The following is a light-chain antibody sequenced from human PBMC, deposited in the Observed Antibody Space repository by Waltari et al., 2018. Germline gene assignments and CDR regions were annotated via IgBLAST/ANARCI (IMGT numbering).Light chain of an antibody. Sequence: QSVLTQPPSASGPPGQRATISCSGSRSNIGSNVVSWYQQVPGTAPSLIIHSNHQRPSGFPDRFSGSKSGTSASLAISGLQAADEADYYCSAWDDSLNGPVVFGGGTKLTVL. CDR1: RSNIGSNV. J-gene: IGLJ2*01. CDR2: SNH. CDR3: SAWDDSLNGPVV. V-gene: IGLV1-44*01.